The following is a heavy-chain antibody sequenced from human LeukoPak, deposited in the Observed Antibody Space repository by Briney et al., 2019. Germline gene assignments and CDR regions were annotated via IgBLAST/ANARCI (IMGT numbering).Heavy chain of an antibody. CDR1: GYTFSSYG. CDR2: IWYDGSNK. Sequence: GGSLRLSCAASGYTFSSYGMHWVRQAPGKGLEWVAVIWYDGSNKYYADSVKGRFTISRDNSKNTLYLQMNSLRDEDTAVYYCAGIAVAGHFDYWGQGTLVTVSS. CDR3: AGIAVAGHFDY. D-gene: IGHD6-19*01. J-gene: IGHJ4*02. V-gene: IGHV3-33*01.